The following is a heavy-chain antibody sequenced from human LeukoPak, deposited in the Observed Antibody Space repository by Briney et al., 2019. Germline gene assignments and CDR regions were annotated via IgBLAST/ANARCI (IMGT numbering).Heavy chain of an antibody. J-gene: IGHJ4*02. CDR3: ARGRKRGDYIFDY. Sequence: PGGSLRLSCAASGFTFSSYWMSWVRQAPGKGLEWVANIKQDGSEKYYVDSVKGRFTISRDNAKNSLYLQMNSLRAEGTAVYYCARGRKRGDYIFDYWGQGTLVTVSS. CDR2: IKQDGSEK. D-gene: IGHD4-17*01. V-gene: IGHV3-7*01. CDR1: GFTFSSYW.